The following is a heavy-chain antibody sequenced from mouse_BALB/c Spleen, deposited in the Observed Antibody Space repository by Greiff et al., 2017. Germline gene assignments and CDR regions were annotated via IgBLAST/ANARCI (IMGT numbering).Heavy chain of an antibody. J-gene: IGHJ2*01. CDR3: TRDDYDDSYFDY. V-gene: IGHV5-6-4*01. D-gene: IGHD2-4*01. CDR2: ISSGGSYT. CDR1: GFTFSSYT. Sequence: EVMLVESGGGLVKPGGSLKLSCAASGFTFSSYTMSWVRQTPEKRLEWVATISSGGSYTYYPDSVKGRFTISRDNPKNTLYLQMSSLKSEDTAMYYCTRDDYDDSYFDYWGQGTTLTVSS.